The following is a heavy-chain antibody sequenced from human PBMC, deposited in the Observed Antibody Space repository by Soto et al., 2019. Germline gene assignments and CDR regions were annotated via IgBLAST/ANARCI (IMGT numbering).Heavy chain of an antibody. CDR2: SSSNGDST. J-gene: IGHJ4*02. V-gene: IGHV3-64D*06. CDR1: GFTIITYA. Sequence: PGGSLRLSCSVSGFTIITYAMHWVRQAPGKGLEYVASSSSNGDSTYYADSVKGRFTISRDNSKNTLYLQMSSLRAEDTALYYCVKDRYVDYWGQGLLVTVYS. D-gene: IGHD2-2*01. CDR3: VKDRYVDY.